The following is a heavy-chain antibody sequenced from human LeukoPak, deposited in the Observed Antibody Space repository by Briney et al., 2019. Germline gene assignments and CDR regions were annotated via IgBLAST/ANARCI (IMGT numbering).Heavy chain of an antibody. V-gene: IGHV3-30-3*01. Sequence: GGSLRLSCAASGFTFSSYAMHWVRQAPGKGLEWVAVISYDGGNKYYTDSVKGRFTISRDNSKNTLYLQMNSLRTEDMALYYCARDPATYSSGRWGGFDYWGQGTLVTVSS. J-gene: IGHJ4*02. CDR1: GFTFSSYA. D-gene: IGHD6-19*01. CDR3: ARDPATYSSGRWGGFDY. CDR2: ISYDGGNK.